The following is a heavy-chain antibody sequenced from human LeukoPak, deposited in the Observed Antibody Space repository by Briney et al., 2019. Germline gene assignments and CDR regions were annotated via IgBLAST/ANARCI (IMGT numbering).Heavy chain of an antibody. D-gene: IGHD3-10*01. J-gene: IGHJ4*02. CDR1: GFTFSSYG. Sequence: PGGSLRLSCAASGFTFSSYGMLWVRRAPGRGREGVAFIRYDGSNKYYADSVKGRFTISRDNSKNTLYLQMNSLRAEDTAVYYCAKDRRGPYYFDYWGQGTLVTVSS. V-gene: IGHV3-30*02. CDR3: AKDRRGPYYFDY. CDR2: IRYDGSNK.